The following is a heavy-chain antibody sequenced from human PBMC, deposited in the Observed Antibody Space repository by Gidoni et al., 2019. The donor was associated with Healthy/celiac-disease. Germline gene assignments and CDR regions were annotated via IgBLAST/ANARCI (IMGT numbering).Heavy chain of an antibody. CDR2: INHSGST. Sequence: PLQQWRAGLLKPSDTLPLICALYGGSFRGYYWSWIRQPPGKGLEWIGEINHSGSTNYNPSLKGRVTISVDTSKNQFSLKLSSVTAADTAVYYCARGIYESGGFEGWFDPWGQGTLVTVAA. CDR1: GGSFRGYY. CDR3: ARGIYESGGFEGWFDP. V-gene: IGHV4-34*01. J-gene: IGHJ5*02. D-gene: IGHD3-16*01.